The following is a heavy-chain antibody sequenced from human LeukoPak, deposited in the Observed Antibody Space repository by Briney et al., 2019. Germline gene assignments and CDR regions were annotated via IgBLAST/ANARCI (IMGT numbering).Heavy chain of an antibody. CDR1: GFTFSDYY. Sequence: GGSLRLSCAGSGFTFSDYYMSWIRQAPGKGLEWVSYISSSSSYTNYADSVKGRFTISRDNAKNSLYLQMNSLRAEDTAVYYCARIYGSGSYHPFDPWGQGTLVTVSS. D-gene: IGHD3-10*01. CDR2: ISSSSSYT. J-gene: IGHJ5*02. CDR3: ARIYGSGSYHPFDP. V-gene: IGHV3-11*06.